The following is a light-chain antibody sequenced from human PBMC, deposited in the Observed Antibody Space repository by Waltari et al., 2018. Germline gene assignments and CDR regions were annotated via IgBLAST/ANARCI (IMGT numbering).Light chain of an antibody. CDR2: NDS. Sequence: YVLTQPPSVSVAPGKTARITSGATNIGSIRVHWYQQKPGQAPVLVIYNDSDRPSGIPERFSGSNSGNTATLTISRVEAGDEADYYCQVWNSNNDHYVFGTGTKVTVL. CDR3: QVWNSNNDHYV. J-gene: IGLJ1*01. CDR1: NIGSIR. V-gene: IGLV3-21*04.